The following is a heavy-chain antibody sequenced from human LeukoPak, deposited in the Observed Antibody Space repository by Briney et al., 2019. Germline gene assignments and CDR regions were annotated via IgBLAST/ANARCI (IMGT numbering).Heavy chain of an antibody. J-gene: IGHJ4*02. D-gene: IGHD2-2*01. V-gene: IGHV4-38-2*01. Sequence: PSETLSLTCAVSGYSISSGYYWGWIRQPPGKGLEWIRSIYHSGSTYYNPSLKSRVTISVDTSKNQFSLKLSSVTAADTAVYYCARQGYCSSTSCYGPHNFDYWGQGTLVTVSS. CDR2: IYHSGST. CDR1: GYSISSGYY. CDR3: ARQGYCSSTSCYGPHNFDY.